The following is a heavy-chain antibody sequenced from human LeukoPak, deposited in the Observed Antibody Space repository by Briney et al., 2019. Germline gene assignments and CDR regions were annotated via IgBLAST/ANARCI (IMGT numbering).Heavy chain of an antibody. D-gene: IGHD3-16*02. CDR3: ARDLLGVIDFDY. V-gene: IGHV1-2*02. Sequence: GASVKVSCKASGYTFTVYYMHWVRQAPGQGLECMGWINPNSGGTNYAQKFQGRVTMTRDTSISTAYMELSRVISDDTAVYYCARDLLGVIDFDYWGQGTLVTVSS. J-gene: IGHJ4*02. CDR1: GYTFTVYY. CDR2: INPNSGGT.